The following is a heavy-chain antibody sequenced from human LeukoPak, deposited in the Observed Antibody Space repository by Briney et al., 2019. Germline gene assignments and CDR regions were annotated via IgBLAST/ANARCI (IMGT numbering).Heavy chain of an antibody. CDR3: AKDHTAMGPYYSDY. D-gene: IGHD5-18*01. CDR2: ISYDGSNK. CDR1: GFTFSSYG. V-gene: IGHV3-30*18. J-gene: IGHJ4*02. Sequence: PGGSLRLSCAASGFTFSSYGMHWVRQAPGKGLEWVAVISYDGSNKYYAGSVKGRFTISRDNSKNTLYLQMNSLRAEDTAVYYCAKDHTAMGPYYSDYWGQGTLVTVSS.